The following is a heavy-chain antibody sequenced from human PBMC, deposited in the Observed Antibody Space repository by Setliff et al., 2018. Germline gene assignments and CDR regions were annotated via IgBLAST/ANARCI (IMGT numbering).Heavy chain of an antibody. CDR2: IYYRGTT. D-gene: IGHD2-8*01. CDR3: TTRYCSHGGCYREGVFVYMDV. J-gene: IGHJ6*03. V-gene: IGHV4-59*01. Sequence: SETLSLTCTVSGGSIRDYYWNWIRQSPGKGLEWIGYIYYRGTTNYNASLKSRVTISIDMSRNQFSLKLTSATAADTAVYYCTTRYCSHGGCYREGVFVYMDVWGKGTTVTVSS. CDR1: GGSIRDYY.